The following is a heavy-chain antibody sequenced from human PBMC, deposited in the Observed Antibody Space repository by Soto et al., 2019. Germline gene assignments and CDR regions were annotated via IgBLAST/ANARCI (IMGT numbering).Heavy chain of an antibody. D-gene: IGHD1-20*01. V-gene: IGHV4-59*01. Sequence: SETLSLTCAVSGGSLSNYYWSWIRQPPGKGLEWIGEIYYSGSTNYNPSLKSRVTISVDTSKNQFSLKLSSVTAADTAVYYCAREAQYNWNPDDAFDIWGQGTMVTVSS. J-gene: IGHJ3*02. CDR2: IYYSGST. CDR1: GGSLSNYY. CDR3: AREAQYNWNPDDAFDI.